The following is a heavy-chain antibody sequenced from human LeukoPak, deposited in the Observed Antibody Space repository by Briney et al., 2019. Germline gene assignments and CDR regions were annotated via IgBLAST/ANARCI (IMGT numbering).Heavy chain of an antibody. CDR2: IFPADSDT. CDR3: ASVYSSTSWDY. CDR1: GYSFTSYW. Sequence: GESLKISCKGSGYSFTSYWIGWVRQMPGEGLEWMGVIFPADSDTRYSPSFQGQVTISADKSISTAYLQWSSLKASDTAMYYCASVYSSTSWDYWGQGTLVTVSS. D-gene: IGHD6-13*01. J-gene: IGHJ4*02. V-gene: IGHV5-51*01.